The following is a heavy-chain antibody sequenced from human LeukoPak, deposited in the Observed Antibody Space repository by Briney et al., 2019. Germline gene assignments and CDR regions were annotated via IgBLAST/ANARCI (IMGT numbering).Heavy chain of an antibody. CDR2: INHSGST. Sequence: SETLSLTCAVYSGSFSGHYWSWIRQPPGKGLEWIGEINHSGSTNYNPSLKSRVTISVDTSKNLFSLKLSSVTAADTAVYYCAGRGYYDSSRYYSVDYWGQGTLVTVSS. V-gene: IGHV4-34*01. J-gene: IGHJ4*02. D-gene: IGHD3-22*01. CDR1: SGSFSGHY. CDR3: AGRGYYDSSRYYSVDY.